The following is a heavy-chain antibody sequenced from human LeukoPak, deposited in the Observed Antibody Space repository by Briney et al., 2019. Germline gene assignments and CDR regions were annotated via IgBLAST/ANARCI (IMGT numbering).Heavy chain of an antibody. CDR1: GFTFSSYA. D-gene: IGHD5-18*01. J-gene: IGHJ6*03. V-gene: IGHV3-21*01. CDR3: ARALRGRYSYGPYGDYYYYMDV. Sequence: AGSLRLSCAASGFTFSSYAISWVRHAQGKGLGWVSSISSSSSYIYYADSLKGRFTISRDNAKNSLYLQMNSMRAEDTAVYYCARALRGRYSYGPYGDYYYYMDVWGKGTTVTVSS. CDR2: ISSSSSYI.